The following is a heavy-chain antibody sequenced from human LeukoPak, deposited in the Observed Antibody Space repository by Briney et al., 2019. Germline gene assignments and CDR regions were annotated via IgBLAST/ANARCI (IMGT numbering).Heavy chain of an antibody. J-gene: IGHJ5*02. V-gene: IGHV4-39*07. CDR1: GGSISSSSYC. CDR2: IYYSGST. D-gene: IGHD3-10*01. Sequence: SETLSLTCTVSGGSISSSSYCWGWIRQPPGKGLEWIGSIYYSGSTYYNPSLKSRVTISVDTSKNQFSLKLSSVTAADTAVYYCARDSGGPTPNWFDPWGQGTLVTVSS. CDR3: ARDSGGPTPNWFDP.